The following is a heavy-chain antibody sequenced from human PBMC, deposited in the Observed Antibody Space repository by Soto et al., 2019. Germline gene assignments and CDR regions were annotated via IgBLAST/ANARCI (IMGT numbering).Heavy chain of an antibody. D-gene: IGHD6-6*01. Sequence: SETLSLTCAVYGGSFSGYYWSWIRQSPGKGLEWIGEINHSGSTNYNPSLKSRVTISVDTSKNQFSLKLSSVTAADTAVYYCARGQLVHYYYGMDVWGQGTTVTVSS. J-gene: IGHJ6*02. CDR3: ARGQLVHYYYGMDV. CDR2: INHSGST. V-gene: IGHV4-34*01. CDR1: GGSFSGYY.